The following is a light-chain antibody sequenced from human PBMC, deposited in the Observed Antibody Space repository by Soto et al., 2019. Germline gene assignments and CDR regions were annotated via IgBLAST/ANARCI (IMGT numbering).Light chain of an antibody. V-gene: IGLV2-8*01. CDR2: EVS. Sequence: QCALTQPPSASGSPGQSVTISCTGTSIDVGAYNYVSWYQQYPGKAPKLMIYEVSKRPSGVPDRFSGSKSGKTASLTVSGLQPEDEADYYCTSYAGSNIWVFGGGTKLTVL. CDR1: SIDVGAYNY. J-gene: IGLJ3*02. CDR3: TSYAGSNIWV.